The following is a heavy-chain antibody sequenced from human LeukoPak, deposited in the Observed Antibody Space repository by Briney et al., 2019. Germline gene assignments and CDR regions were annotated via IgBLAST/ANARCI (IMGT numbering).Heavy chain of an antibody. CDR1: SYTFTNYG. D-gene: IGHD4/OR15-4a*01. CDR2: ISTYNGNT. Sequence: ASVKVSCKASSYTFTNYGINWVRQAPGQGLEWMGWISTYNGNTKYAEKLQGRVTMTTDTSTSTAYMELRSLRSDDTAVYYCARTEYGGPERSYYYYYMDVWGKGTTVTVSS. V-gene: IGHV1-18*01. CDR3: ARTEYGGPERSYYYYYMDV. J-gene: IGHJ6*03.